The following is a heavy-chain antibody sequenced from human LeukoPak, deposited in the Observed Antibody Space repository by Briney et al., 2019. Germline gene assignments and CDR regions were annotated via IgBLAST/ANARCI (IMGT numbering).Heavy chain of an antibody. CDR3: IVLGDSNH. Sequence: PGGSLRLSCAASGLTGSHNYVSWVRQAPGKGLEWVSAIHTSGDTCYADSVKGRFTIPRDTSKNTLYLQINSLRVEDTAVYYCIVLGDSNHWGQGTLVTVSS. J-gene: IGHJ5*02. CDR2: IHTSGDT. D-gene: IGHD4-17*01. V-gene: IGHV3-53*01. CDR1: GLTGSHNY.